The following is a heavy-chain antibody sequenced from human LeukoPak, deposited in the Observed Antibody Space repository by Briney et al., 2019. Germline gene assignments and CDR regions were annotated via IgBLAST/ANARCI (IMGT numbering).Heavy chain of an antibody. D-gene: IGHD3-22*01. CDR1: GFTFGSYW. CDR2: IKQDGSEK. V-gene: IGHV3-7*01. Sequence: GSLRLSCAASGFTFGSYWMSWVRRAPGKGLEWVANIKQDGSEKYYVDSVKGRFTISRDNAKNSLYLQMNSLRAEDTAVYYCARVGSDSSGYSYGRYYYYGMDVWGQGTTVTVSS. CDR3: ARVGSDSSGYSYGRYYYYGMDV. J-gene: IGHJ6*02.